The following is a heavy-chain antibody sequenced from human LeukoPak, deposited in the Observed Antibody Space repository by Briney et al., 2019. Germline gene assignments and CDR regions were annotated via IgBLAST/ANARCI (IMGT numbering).Heavy chain of an antibody. J-gene: IGHJ5*02. CDR2: ITGSGAST. CDR3: ARDFQSDFPNWFDP. D-gene: IGHD3-3*01. Sequence: GGSLRLSCAASGFTFSSYAMTWVRQAPGKGLGWVSAITGSGASTFYADSVKGRFIISRDNSKNTLHLQMNSLRAEDAAVYYCARDFQSDFPNWFDPWGQGALVTVSS. CDR1: GFTFSSYA. V-gene: IGHV3-23*01.